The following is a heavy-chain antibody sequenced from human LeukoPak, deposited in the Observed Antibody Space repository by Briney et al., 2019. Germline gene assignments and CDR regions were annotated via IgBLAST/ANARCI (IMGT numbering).Heavy chain of an antibody. CDR1: GYSISSGYY. CDR2: IYHSGCT. V-gene: IGHV4-38-2*02. Sequence: SETLSLTCTVSGYSISSGYYWGWIRQPPGKGLEWIGSIYHSGCTYYNPSLKSRVTISVDTSKNQFSLKLSSVTAADTAVYYCARTTLTTVVTLWGQGTLVTVSS. CDR3: ARTTLTTVVTL. J-gene: IGHJ4*02. D-gene: IGHD4-23*01.